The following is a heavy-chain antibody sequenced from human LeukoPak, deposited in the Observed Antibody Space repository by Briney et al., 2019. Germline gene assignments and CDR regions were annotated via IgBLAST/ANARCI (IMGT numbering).Heavy chain of an antibody. D-gene: IGHD6-13*01. V-gene: IGHV1-46*03. J-gene: IGHJ4*02. CDR3: AREEQQLALDY. CDR1: GYTFTSYY. Sequence: ASVKVSCKASGYTFTSYYMHWVRQAPGQGLEWMGIINPSGGSTSYAQKFQGRVTMTRDTSTSTVYMELSSLRSEDTAVYYYAREEQQLALDYWGQGTLVTVSS. CDR2: INPSGGST.